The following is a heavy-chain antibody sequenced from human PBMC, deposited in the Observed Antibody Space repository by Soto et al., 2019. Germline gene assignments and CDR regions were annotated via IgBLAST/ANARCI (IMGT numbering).Heavy chain of an antibody. Sequence: ASVKVSCKASGGTLSSYAISWVRQAPGQGLEWLGGIIPIFGTANYAQKFQGRVTITADESTSTAYMELSSLRSEDTAVYYCAREVVFVDYGDYYYYGMDVWGQGTTVTSP. CDR3: AREVVFVDYGDYYYYGMDV. CDR1: GGTLSSYA. V-gene: IGHV1-69*13. J-gene: IGHJ6*02. CDR2: IIPIFGTA. D-gene: IGHD4-17*01.